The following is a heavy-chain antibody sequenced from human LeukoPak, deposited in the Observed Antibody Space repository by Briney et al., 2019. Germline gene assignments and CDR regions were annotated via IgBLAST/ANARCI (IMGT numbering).Heavy chain of an antibody. CDR3: ARDGHYLDAFDI. CDR2: IYYSGST. V-gene: IGHV4-31*03. J-gene: IGHJ3*02. CDR1: GGSISSGGYY. D-gene: IGHD3-10*01. Sequence: SQTLSLTCTVSGGSISSGGYYWSWIRQHPGKGLEWIGYIYYSGSTYYNPSLKSRVTISVDTSKNQFSLKLSSVTAADTAVYYCARDGHYLDAFDIWGQGTMVTVSS.